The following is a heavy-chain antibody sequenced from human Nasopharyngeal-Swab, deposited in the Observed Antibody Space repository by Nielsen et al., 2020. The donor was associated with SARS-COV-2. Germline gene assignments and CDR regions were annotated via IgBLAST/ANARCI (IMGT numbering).Heavy chain of an antibody. D-gene: IGHD3-22*01. CDR1: GFSFGDFN. V-gene: IGHV3-11*01. CDR3: ASPYDSNGFHCALGY. Sequence: GESLKISCEASGFSFGDFNMRWIRQAPGKGLEWLADISGSGGVIYYADSAKGRFTISRDNRKKSLYLQMNWLRVEDTAVYFCASPYDSNGFHCALGYWGQGTLVTVSS. CDR2: ISGSGGVI. J-gene: IGHJ4*02.